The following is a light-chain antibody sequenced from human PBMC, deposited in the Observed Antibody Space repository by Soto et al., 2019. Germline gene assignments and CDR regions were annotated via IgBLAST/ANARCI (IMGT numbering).Light chain of an antibody. CDR1: NSNIGAGYD. J-gene: IGLJ1*01. V-gene: IGLV1-40*01. CDR3: QSYDSSMSGSV. CDR2: GNS. Sequence: QCVLTQPPSVSGAPGQRVTISCTGSNSNIGAGYDVHWYQQLPGTAPKLLIYGNSNRPSGVPDRFSGSKSVTSPSLAITGLQAEDEDDYYCQSYDSSMSGSVFGTGTKGTVL.